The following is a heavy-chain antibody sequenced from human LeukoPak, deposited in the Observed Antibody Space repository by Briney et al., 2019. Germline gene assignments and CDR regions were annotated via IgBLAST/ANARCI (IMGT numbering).Heavy chain of an antibody. D-gene: IGHD6-6*01. CDR1: GYTFSIYG. CDR3: ARDIIEYSSSSASGY. Sequence: GASGKVSCKASGYTFSIYGISWMRKAPGQGLEWMGWISAYNGNTNYAQKFQGRVTMTTDTSTSTAYMELRSLRSDDTAVYYCARDIIEYSSSSASGYWGQGTLVTVSS. CDR2: ISAYNGNT. J-gene: IGHJ4*02. V-gene: IGHV1-18*01.